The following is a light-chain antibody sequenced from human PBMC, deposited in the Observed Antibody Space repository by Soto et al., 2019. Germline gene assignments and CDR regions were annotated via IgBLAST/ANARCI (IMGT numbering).Light chain of an antibody. CDR2: EVS. CDR3: SSYTSSSTLYV. CDR1: SSDVGGHNY. Sequence: QSALTQPASVSGSPGQSITISCTGTSSDVGGHNYVSWYQQHPGKAPKFIIFEVSNRPSGVSNRFSGSKSGRTASLTISGLQAEDEADYYCSSYTSSSTLYVFGTGTKLTVL. J-gene: IGLJ1*01. V-gene: IGLV2-14*01.